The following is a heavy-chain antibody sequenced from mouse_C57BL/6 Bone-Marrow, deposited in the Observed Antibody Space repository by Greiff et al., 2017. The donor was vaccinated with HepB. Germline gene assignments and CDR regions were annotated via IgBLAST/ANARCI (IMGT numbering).Heavy chain of an antibody. CDR1: GYSITSGYY. CDR2: ISYDGSN. V-gene: IGHV3-6*01. Sequence: EVKLQESGPGLVKPSQSLSLTCSVTGYSITSGYYWNWIRQFPGNKLEWMGYISYDGSNNYNPSLKNRISITRDTSKNQFFLKLNSVTTEDTATYYCARDEWLRREAWFAYWGQGTLVTVSA. J-gene: IGHJ3*01. CDR3: ARDEWLRREAWFAY. D-gene: IGHD2-2*01.